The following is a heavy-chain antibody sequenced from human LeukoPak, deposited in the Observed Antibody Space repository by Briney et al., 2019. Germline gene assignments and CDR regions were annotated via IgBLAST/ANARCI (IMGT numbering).Heavy chain of an antibody. CDR1: GFTFSSYS. D-gene: IGHD2-2*02. J-gene: IGHJ6*02. Sequence: GGSLRLSCAASGFTFSSYSMNWVRQAPGKGLEWVSSISSSSSYIYYADSVKGRFTISRDNAKNSLYLQMNSLRAEDTAVYYCARDVFRYTYYYYGMDVWGQGTTVTVSS. CDR3: ARDVFRYTYYYYGMDV. V-gene: IGHV3-21*01. CDR2: ISSSSSYI.